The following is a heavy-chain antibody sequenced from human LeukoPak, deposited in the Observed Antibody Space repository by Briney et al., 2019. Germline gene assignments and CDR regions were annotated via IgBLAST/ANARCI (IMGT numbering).Heavy chain of an antibody. J-gene: IGHJ4*02. Sequence: GGSLRLSCADSGFTFSTYVMSWVRQAPGKGLEWISTISGGGSSTYYADSVKGRFTISRDNSKNTLYLQMNSLRAGDTAVYYCAKRESRGKYFDYWGQGTLVTVSS. CDR3: AKRESRGKYFDY. D-gene: IGHD3-10*01. CDR1: GFTFSTYV. V-gene: IGHV3-23*01. CDR2: ISGGGSST.